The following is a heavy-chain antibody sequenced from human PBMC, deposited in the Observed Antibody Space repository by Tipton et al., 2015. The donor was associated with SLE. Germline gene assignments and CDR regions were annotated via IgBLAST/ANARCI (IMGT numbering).Heavy chain of an antibody. CDR3: ARAKDWEDGFDI. D-gene: IGHD3/OR15-3a*01. CDR1: EGSISGHY. V-gene: IGHV4-59*11. J-gene: IGHJ3*02. Sequence: TLSLTCNVSEGSISGHYWSWLRQTPGQRLEWIGFVYYTGRTYYNLSLRCRVTLSIDTSKKQFSLRLSSVTAADTAVYYCARAKDWEDGFDIWGQGTQVTVSS. CDR2: VYYTGRT.